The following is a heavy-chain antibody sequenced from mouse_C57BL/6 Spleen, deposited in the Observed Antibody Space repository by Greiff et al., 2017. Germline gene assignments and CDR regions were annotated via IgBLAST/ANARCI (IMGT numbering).Heavy chain of an antibody. D-gene: IGHD4-1*01. CDR1: GFSLSSYG. CDR3: AKNTGTGFAY. V-gene: IGHV2-4*01. J-gene: IGHJ3*01. Sequence: VQLQQSGPGLVQPSQSLSITCTVSGFSLSSYGVHWVRQPPGKGLVWLGLIWSGGSTDYNAAFISRLSISKDNSKSQVFFKMNSLQADDTAIYYCAKNTGTGFAYWGQGTLVTVSA. CDR2: IWSGGST.